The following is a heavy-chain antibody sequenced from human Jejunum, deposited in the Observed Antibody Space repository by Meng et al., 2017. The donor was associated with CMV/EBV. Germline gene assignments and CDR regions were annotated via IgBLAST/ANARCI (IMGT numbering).Heavy chain of an antibody. CDR2: TYYRSKWYN. J-gene: IGHJ5*02. D-gene: IGHD3-10*01. V-gene: IGHV6-1*01. CDR1: DSVSRKSAA. CDR3: ARDSDADDWFDP. Sequence: DSVSRKSAAWNWIRQSPSRGLEWLGRTYYRSKWYNDYAVSVKSRITIKADTTKNQFSLHLNSVTPEDMAVYYCARDSDADDWFDPWGQGTLVTVSS.